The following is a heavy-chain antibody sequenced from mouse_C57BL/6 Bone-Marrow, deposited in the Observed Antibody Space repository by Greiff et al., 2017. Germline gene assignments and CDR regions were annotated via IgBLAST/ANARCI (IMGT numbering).Heavy chain of an antibody. CDR2: ISSGSSTI. V-gene: IGHV5-17*01. Sequence: EVQLMESGGGLVKPGGSLKLSCAASGFTFSDSGMHWVRQAPEKGLEWVAYISSGSSTIYYADTVKGRFTISRDNAKNTLFLQMTSLRSEDTAMYYCARGYFDVWGTGTTVTVSS. J-gene: IGHJ1*03. CDR1: GFTFSDSG. CDR3: ARGYFDV.